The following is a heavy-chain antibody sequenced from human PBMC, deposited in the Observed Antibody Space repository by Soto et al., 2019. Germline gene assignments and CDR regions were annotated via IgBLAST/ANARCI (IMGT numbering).Heavy chain of an antibody. CDR2: IYYSGRT. Sequence: QVQLQESGPGLVKPSQTLSLTCTVSGGSISSGGYYWSWIRQHPGKGLEWIGYIYYSGRTYYNPSLKSRVTISVDTSKNQFSLKLSSVTAADTAVYYCAREAAGILNWFEPWGQGTLVTVSS. CDR1: GGSISSGGYY. CDR3: AREAAGILNWFEP. D-gene: IGHD6-25*01. J-gene: IGHJ5*02. V-gene: IGHV4-31*03.